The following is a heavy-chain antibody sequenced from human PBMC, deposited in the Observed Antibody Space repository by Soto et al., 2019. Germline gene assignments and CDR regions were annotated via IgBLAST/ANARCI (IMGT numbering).Heavy chain of an antibody. Sequence: QVQLVESGGGVVQPGRSLRLSCAASGFTFSSYAMHWVRQPPGKGLEWVAVLSYDGSNKYYADSVKGRFTISRDNSKNTLYLHMNSLRAEDTAVYYCARAYEGEYFDYWGQGTLVTVYS. CDR2: LSYDGSNK. J-gene: IGHJ4*02. V-gene: IGHV3-30-3*01. CDR3: ARAYEGEYFDY. D-gene: IGHD3-16*01. CDR1: GFTFSSYA.